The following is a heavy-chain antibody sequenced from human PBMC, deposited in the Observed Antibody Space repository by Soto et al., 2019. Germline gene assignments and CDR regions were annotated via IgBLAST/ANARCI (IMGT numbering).Heavy chain of an antibody. CDR2: ISYDGSNK. D-gene: IGHD6-19*01. CDR3: AKAAVADPSDY. Sequence: GGSLRLSCAASGFTFSSYGMHWVRQAPGKGLEWVAVISYDGSNKYYADSVKGRFTISRDNSKNTLYLQMNSLRAEDTAVYYCAKAAVADPSDYWGQGTLVTVSS. J-gene: IGHJ4*02. CDR1: GFTFSSYG. V-gene: IGHV3-30*18.